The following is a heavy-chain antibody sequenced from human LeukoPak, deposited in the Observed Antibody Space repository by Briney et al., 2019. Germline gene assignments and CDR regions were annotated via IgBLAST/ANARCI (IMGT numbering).Heavy chain of an antibody. D-gene: IGHD6-13*01. Sequence: ASVKVSCKASGYTFTSYDINWVRQATGQGLEWMGWMNPNSGNTGYAQKFQGRVTMTRNTSISTAYMELSSLRSEDTAVYYCARDEDSSPYYYYMDVWGKGTTVTVSS. CDR3: ARDEDSSPYYYYMDV. CDR2: MNPNSGNT. V-gene: IGHV1-8*01. CDR1: GYTFTSYD. J-gene: IGHJ6*03.